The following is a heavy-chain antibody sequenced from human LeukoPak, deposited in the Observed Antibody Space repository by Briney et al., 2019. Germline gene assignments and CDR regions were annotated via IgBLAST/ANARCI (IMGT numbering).Heavy chain of an antibody. J-gene: IGHJ4*02. CDR2: IKEDGSEK. V-gene: IGHV3-7*01. CDR1: GFTFRDYW. Sequence: PGGSLRLSCVASGFTFRDYWMTWVRQAPGKGLEWVANIKEDGSEKNYADFVKGRFTTSRDNSKNSVYLQMNSLRGEDTAVYYCARARYGDFWGQGNRVTVSS. CDR3: ARARYGDF. D-gene: IGHD1-14*01.